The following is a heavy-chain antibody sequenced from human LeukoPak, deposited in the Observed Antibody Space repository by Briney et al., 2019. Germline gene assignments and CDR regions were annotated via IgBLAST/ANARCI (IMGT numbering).Heavy chain of an antibody. Sequence: TGGSLRLSCAVSGFTFDDYAMHWVRQVPGKGLEWVSGISWNSGRIDYADSVKGRFTISRDNAKNSLYLQMNSLRAEDTALYYCPKGGGSVLLDYYFDYWGQGPLVPVPS. V-gene: IGHV3-9*01. D-gene: IGHD3-10*01. CDR1: GFTFDDYA. CDR3: PKGGGSVLLDYYFDY. CDR2: ISWNSGRI. J-gene: IGHJ4*02.